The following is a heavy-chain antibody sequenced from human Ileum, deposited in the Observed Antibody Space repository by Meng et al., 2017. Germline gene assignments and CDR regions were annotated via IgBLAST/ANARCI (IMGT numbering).Heavy chain of an antibody. CDR2: IYHSGST. Sequence: SETLSLTCSVSAYSISGAYYWGWIRQPPGKGLEWIGSIYHSGSTYYNPSLESRVTISLDTSKNQFSLKLTSVTAADTAVYYCAKDGHYVSGSYMFDYWGQGMLVTVSS. CDR3: AKDGHYVSGSYMFDY. J-gene: IGHJ4*02. V-gene: IGHV4-38-2*02. D-gene: IGHD3-10*01. CDR1: AYSISGAYY.